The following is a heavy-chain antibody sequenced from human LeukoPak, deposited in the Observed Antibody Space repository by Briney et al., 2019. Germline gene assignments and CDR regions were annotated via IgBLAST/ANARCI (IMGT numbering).Heavy chain of an antibody. V-gene: IGHV4-59*01. CDR2: IYYSGST. D-gene: IGHD2-8*02. CDR3: AGTGGPADYFDY. J-gene: IGHJ4*02. Sequence: SETLSLTRTVSGGSISSYYWSWIRQPPGKGLEWIGYIYYSGSTNYNPSLKSRVTISVDTSKNQFSLKLSSVTAADTAVYYCAGTGGPADYFDYWGQGTLVTVSS. CDR1: GGSISSYY.